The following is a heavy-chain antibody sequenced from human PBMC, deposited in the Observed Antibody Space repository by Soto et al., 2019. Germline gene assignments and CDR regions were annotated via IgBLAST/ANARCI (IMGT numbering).Heavy chain of an antibody. CDR1: GFTFSSYS. Sequence: GGSLRLSCAASGFTFSSYSMNWVRQAPGKGLEWVSYISSSSSTIYYADSVKGRFTISRDNAKNSLYLQMNSLRAEDTAVYYCARDGIDISGYERLLDYWGQGTLVTVSS. CDR2: ISSSSSTI. V-gene: IGHV3-48*01. D-gene: IGHD5-12*01. CDR3: ARDGIDISGYERLLDY. J-gene: IGHJ4*02.